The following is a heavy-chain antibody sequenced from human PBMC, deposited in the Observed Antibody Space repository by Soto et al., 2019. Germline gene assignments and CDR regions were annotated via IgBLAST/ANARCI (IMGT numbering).Heavy chain of an antibody. V-gene: IGHV3-30-3*01. CDR1: GFTFSSYA. Sequence: GGSLRLSCAASGFTFSSYAMHWVRQAPGKGLEWVAVISYDGSNKYYADSVKGRFTISRDNSKNTLYLQMNSLRAEDTAVYYCARDQVGVAAQKFYGMDVWGQGTTVTVSS. CDR3: ARDQVGVAAQKFYGMDV. J-gene: IGHJ6*02. D-gene: IGHD2-15*01. CDR2: ISYDGSNK.